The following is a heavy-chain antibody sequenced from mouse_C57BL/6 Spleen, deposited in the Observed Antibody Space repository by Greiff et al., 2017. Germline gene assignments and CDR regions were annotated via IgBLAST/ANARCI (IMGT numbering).Heavy chain of an antibody. D-gene: IGHD2-2*01. J-gene: IGHJ1*03. CDR3: GSGYDGTYWYFDA. V-gene: IGHV14-3*01. Sequence: VQLQQSVPELVRPGASVKLSCTASGFNITNTYMNWVQQRPEQGLEWIGWIDPGIGSTKYNPKFQGKATFTADTSSNTAYLQLSSLSSEDAAIYYCGSGYDGTYWYFDAWGTGTTVTVSS. CDR1: GFNITNTY. CDR2: IDPGIGST.